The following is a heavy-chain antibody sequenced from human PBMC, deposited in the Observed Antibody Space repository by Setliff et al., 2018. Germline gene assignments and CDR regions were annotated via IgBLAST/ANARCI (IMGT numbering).Heavy chain of an antibody. CDR3: ARRPIALAGYRKGAFDI. V-gene: IGHV1-18*01. Sequence: AASVKVSCKASGNSFSSFSITWVRQAPGQGLEWMGWVSTYNGDTKYAQNFRGRVTMTTDMSTSTVYMELRTLRSDDTAVYFCARRPIALAGYRKGAFDIWGQGTMVTVSS. CDR1: GNSFSSFS. D-gene: IGHD6-19*01. CDR2: VSTYNGDT. J-gene: IGHJ3*02.